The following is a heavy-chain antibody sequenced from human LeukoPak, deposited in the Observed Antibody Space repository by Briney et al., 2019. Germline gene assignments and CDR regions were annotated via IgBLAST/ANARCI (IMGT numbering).Heavy chain of an antibody. J-gene: IGHJ1*01. CDR1: VGSFSGYY. CDR2: INHSGST. Sequence: SETLSLTCAVYVGSFSGYYWSWIRQPPGKGLKWIGEINHSGSTNYNPSLKSRVTISVDTSKNQFSLKLSSVTAGDTAVYYCARGAWHGYNPGRAEYFQHWGQGTLVTVSS. CDR3: ARGAWHGYNPGRAEYFQH. V-gene: IGHV4-34*01. D-gene: IGHD5-24*01.